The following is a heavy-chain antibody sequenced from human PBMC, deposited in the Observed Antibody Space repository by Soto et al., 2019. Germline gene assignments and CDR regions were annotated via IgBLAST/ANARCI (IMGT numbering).Heavy chain of an antibody. CDR2: IWYDGGNK. J-gene: IGHJ3*02. CDR1: GFTFRNYG. CDR3: ARTSTMIRGAKDAFDI. V-gene: IGHV3-33*01. Sequence: QVQLVESGGGVVQPGRSLRLSCAASGFTFRNYGRHWVRQAPGKGLEWVAVIWYDGGNKYYADSVKGRFTISRANSKNTPYLQTNSLGAEVTAVYYCARTSTMIRGAKDAFDIWGQGTLVTVSS. D-gene: IGHD3-10*01.